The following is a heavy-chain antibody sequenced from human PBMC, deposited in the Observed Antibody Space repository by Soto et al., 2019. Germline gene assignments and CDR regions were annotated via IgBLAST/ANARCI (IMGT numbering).Heavy chain of an antibody. CDR3: SRGERYTGRIIDY. V-gene: IGHV6-1*01. D-gene: IGHD1-26*01. Sequence: PSQTLSLTCAITGDSVSSNGDGWSWVRPSPSRGLEWLGRTYCRSKWYYEYAVSVRGRVTINPDTSKNQYSLQLNSVTPEDTAVYFCSRGERYTGRIIDYWCQAPLVTVSS. CDR1: GDSVSSNGDG. J-gene: IGHJ4*01. CDR2: TYCRSKWYY.